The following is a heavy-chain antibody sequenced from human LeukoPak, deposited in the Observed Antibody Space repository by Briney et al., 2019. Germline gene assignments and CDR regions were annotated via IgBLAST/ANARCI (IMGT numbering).Heavy chain of an antibody. Sequence: SETLSLTCTVSGGSISNYLWSWIRQPPGKGLEGIGYVSYSGKTDYTPSLKSRVTISLDASNNHFSLTLSSVTAADTAVYYCARYHSRSHEGWIDPWGQGALVTVSS. CDR2: VSYSGKT. V-gene: IGHV4-59*13. CDR3: ARYHSRSHEGWIDP. J-gene: IGHJ5*02. CDR1: GGSISNYL. D-gene: IGHD3-10*01.